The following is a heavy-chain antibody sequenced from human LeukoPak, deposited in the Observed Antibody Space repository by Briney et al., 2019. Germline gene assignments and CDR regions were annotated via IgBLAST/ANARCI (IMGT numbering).Heavy chain of an antibody. CDR3: TRGGGGDPVDY. J-gene: IGHJ4*02. V-gene: IGHV3-49*04. CDR1: GFTFGDYA. CDR2: IRSNFYGGTT. D-gene: IGHD3-16*01. Sequence: GRSLRLSCTASGFTFGDYAMSWVRQAPGKGLEWVGFIRSNFYGGTTDYAASVKGRFTISRDGSKSIAYLQMNSPKTEDTAVYYCTRGGGGDPVDYWGQGALVTVSS.